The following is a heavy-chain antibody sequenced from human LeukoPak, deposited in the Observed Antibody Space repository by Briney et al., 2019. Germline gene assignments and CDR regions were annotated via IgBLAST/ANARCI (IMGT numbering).Heavy chain of an antibody. Sequence: KPSETPSLTCTVSGGAINNLFWSWIRQPPGKALEWIGYIYYNGNTNYNPSLKSRVSISVNTSKNQFSLKLSSVTAADTAVYYCARYGLWSFDYWGQGALLTVSS. CDR1: GGAINNLF. CDR3: ARYGLWSFDY. CDR2: IYYNGNT. J-gene: IGHJ4*02. V-gene: IGHV4-59*08. D-gene: IGHD2-21*01.